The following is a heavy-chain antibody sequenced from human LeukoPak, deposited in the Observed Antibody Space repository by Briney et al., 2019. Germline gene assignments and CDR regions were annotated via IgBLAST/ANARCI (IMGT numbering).Heavy chain of an antibody. V-gene: IGHV1-18*01. Sequence: ASVKVSCKASGYTFTSYGINWVRQAPGQGLEWMGWISAYNGNTRYAQKFQDRVTMTTDTSTSTIFMELRSLRSDDTADYYCARERRDCANGVCATGHFDSWGQGTLVTVSS. J-gene: IGHJ4*02. CDR1: GYTFTSYG. CDR2: ISAYNGNT. CDR3: ARERRDCANGVCATGHFDS. D-gene: IGHD2-8*01.